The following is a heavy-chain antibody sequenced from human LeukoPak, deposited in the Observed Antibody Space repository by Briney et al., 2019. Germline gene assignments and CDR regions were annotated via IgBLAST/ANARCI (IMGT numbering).Heavy chain of an antibody. Sequence: GGSLRLSCEASGFTFDDYAMHWVRQAPGKGLEWVSGISWNGGSIGYADSVKGRFTISRDNAKKSLYLQMNSLRAEDTALYYCARRVAGDAFDIWGQGTMVTVSS. CDR3: ARRVAGDAFDI. D-gene: IGHD6-19*01. V-gene: IGHV3-9*01. CDR2: ISWNGGSI. CDR1: GFTFDDYA. J-gene: IGHJ3*02.